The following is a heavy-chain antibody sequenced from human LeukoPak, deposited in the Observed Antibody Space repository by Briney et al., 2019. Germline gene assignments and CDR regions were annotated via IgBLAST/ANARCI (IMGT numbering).Heavy chain of an antibody. CDR3: AQWSRYFDY. V-gene: IGHV3-23*01. CDR1: GFTFSSHG. D-gene: IGHD1-26*01. Sequence: GGSLRLSCVASGFTFSSHGMNWVRQAPGKGLEWVSAISGSGYSTYYADSVKGRFTISRDNSKNTLYLQMNSLRAEDTALYFCAQWSRYFDYWGQGTLVTVSS. CDR2: ISGSGYST. J-gene: IGHJ4*02.